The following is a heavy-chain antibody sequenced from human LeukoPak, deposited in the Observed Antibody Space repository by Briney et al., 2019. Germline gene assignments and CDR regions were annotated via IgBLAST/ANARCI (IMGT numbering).Heavy chain of an antibody. CDR2: INPNSGGT. V-gene: IGHV1-2*02. D-gene: IGHD6-13*01. Sequence: ASVKVSCKASGYTFTGYYMHWVRQAPGQGLEWMGWINPNSGGTNYAQKFQGRVTMTRDTSISTAYMELSRLRSDDTAVYYCARDSIAAAGTLGWFDPWGQGTLVTVSS. CDR1: GYTFTGYY. J-gene: IGHJ5*02. CDR3: ARDSIAAAGTLGWFDP.